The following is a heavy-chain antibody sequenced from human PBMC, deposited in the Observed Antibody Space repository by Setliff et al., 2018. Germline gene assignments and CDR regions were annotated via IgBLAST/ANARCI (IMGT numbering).Heavy chain of an antibody. D-gene: IGHD3-22*01. CDR2: IIPIFGTA. V-gene: IGHV1-69*13. CDR1: GDTFSSSA. Sequence: GASVKVSCKASGDTFSSSAISWVRQAPGQGLEWMGGIIPIFGTANYAQKFQGRVTITADESTSTAYMELSSLRSEDTAVYYCARDGDNYYDSSGYYLNHAFDIWGQGTMGT. J-gene: IGHJ3*02. CDR3: ARDGDNYYDSSGYYLNHAFDI.